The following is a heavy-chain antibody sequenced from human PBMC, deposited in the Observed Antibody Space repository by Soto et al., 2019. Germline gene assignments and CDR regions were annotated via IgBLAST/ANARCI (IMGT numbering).Heavy chain of an antibody. CDR1: GGTFSSYA. V-gene: IGHV1-69*01. Sequence: QVPLVQSGAEVKKPGSSVTVSCKASGGTFSSYAIHWVRQAPGQGLEWMGGIIPMYGPAKYAQRFQGRVTIKADESTSTVSVELTSLSSQYTAVYYCARVTSMVRGVIDNWFDPWGHGTLVTVSS. CDR3: ARVTSMVRGVIDNWFDP. CDR2: IIPMYGPA. D-gene: IGHD3-10*01. J-gene: IGHJ5*02.